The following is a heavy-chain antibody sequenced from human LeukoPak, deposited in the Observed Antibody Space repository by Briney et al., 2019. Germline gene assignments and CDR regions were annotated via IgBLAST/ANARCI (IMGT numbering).Heavy chain of an antibody. D-gene: IGHD6-6*01. CDR1: GGSISSGSYY. J-gene: IGHJ3*02. V-gene: IGHV4-39*07. CDR2: INHSGST. Sequence: SSETLSLTCTVSGGSISSGSYYWSWIRQPPGKGLEWIGEINHSGSTNYNPSLKSRVTISVDTSKNQFSLKLSSVTAADTAVYYCARLFESIAAAFDIWGQGTMVTVSS. CDR3: ARLFESIAAAFDI.